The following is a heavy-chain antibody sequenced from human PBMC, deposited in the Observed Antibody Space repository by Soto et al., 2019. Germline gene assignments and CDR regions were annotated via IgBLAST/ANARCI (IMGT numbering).Heavy chain of an antibody. CDR3: AKGLGGWLQYGYYYGMDV. V-gene: IGHV3-23*01. CDR1: GFTLSAFA. D-gene: IGHD5-12*01. J-gene: IGHJ6*02. CDR2: ISVSGSDDST. Sequence: GGSLRLSCAASGFTLSAFAMIWVRQAPGKGLEWVSSISVSGSDDSTYYADSVKGRFTISRDNSKNTLYLQMNSLRAEDTAVYYCAKGLGGWLQYGYYYGMDVWGQGTTVTVSS.